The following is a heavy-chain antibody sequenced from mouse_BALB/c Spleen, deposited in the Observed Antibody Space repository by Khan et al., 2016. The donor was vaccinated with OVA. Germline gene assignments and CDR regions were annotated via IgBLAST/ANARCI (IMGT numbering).Heavy chain of an antibody. Sequence: EVELVESGGGLVKPGGSLKLSCAASGFAFSSYDMSWVRQTPEKRLEWVAIINNGGTYTNYPDSVKGRFTISRDNARNTLYLQVSSLVSEDTALYYCAIHGGFNPYYAMDYWGQGTSVTVSS. V-gene: IGHV5-9*02. J-gene: IGHJ4*01. CDR1: GFAFSSYD. CDR3: AIHGGFNPYYAMDY. CDR2: INNGGTYT.